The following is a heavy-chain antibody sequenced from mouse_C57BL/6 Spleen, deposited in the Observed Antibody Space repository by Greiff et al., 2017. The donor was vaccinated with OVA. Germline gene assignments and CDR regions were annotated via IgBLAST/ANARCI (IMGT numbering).Heavy chain of an antibody. Sequence: EVQLQQSGAELVRPGASVKLSCTASGFNINDYYMHWVKQRPEQGLEWIGRIVPEDGDTEYAPKFQGKATMTADTSSNTAYLQRSSLTSEDTAVYYCSPVVEGDYWGQGTTVTVSS. CDR1: GFNINDYY. J-gene: IGHJ2*01. CDR3: SPVVEGDY. D-gene: IGHD1-1*01. CDR2: IVPEDGDT. V-gene: IGHV14-1*01.